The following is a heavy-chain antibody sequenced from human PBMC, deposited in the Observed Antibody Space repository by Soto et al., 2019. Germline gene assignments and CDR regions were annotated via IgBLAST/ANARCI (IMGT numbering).Heavy chain of an antibody. CDR2: IYYSGST. Sequence: SETLSLTCTVSGGSISSYYWSWIRQPPGKGLEWIGYIYYSGSTNYNPSLKSRVTISVDTSKNQFSLKLSSVTAADTAVYYCASAEYSGYDIIDAFDIWGQGTMVTVSS. CDR1: GGSISSYY. J-gene: IGHJ3*02. CDR3: ASAEYSGYDIIDAFDI. V-gene: IGHV4-59*08. D-gene: IGHD5-12*01.